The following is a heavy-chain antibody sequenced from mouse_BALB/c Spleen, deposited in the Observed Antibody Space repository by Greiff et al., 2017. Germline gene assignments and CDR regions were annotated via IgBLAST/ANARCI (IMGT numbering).Heavy chain of an antibody. CDR2: IYPYNGGT. CDR1: GYTFTDYN. V-gene: IGHV1S29*02. Sequence: VQLQQSGPELVKPGASVKISCKASGYTFTDYNMHWVKQSHGKSLEWIGYIYPYNGGTGYNQKFKSKATLTVDNSSSTAYMELRSLTSEDSAVYYCARVGLNYSSSYHYAMDYWGQGTSVTVSS. CDR3: ARVGLNYSSSYHYAMDY. D-gene: IGHD1-1*01. J-gene: IGHJ4*01.